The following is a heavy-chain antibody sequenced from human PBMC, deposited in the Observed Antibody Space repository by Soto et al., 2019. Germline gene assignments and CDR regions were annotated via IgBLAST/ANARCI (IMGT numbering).Heavy chain of an antibody. D-gene: IGHD1-26*01. CDR3: ARDQWELDYFDY. CDR1: GGSISSYY. CDR2: IYYSGST. V-gene: IGHV4-59*01. Sequence: SETLSLTCTVSGGSISSYYWSWIRQPPGKGLEWIGYIYYSGSTNYNPSLKSRVTISVDTSKNQFSLKLSSVTAADTAVYYCARDQWELDYFDYWGQGTLVTVSS. J-gene: IGHJ4*02.